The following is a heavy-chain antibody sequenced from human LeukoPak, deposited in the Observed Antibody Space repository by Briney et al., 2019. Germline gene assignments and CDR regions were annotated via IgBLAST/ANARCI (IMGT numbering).Heavy chain of an antibody. V-gene: IGHV3-11*01. CDR1: GLSFSDYY. J-gene: IGHJ3*02. CDR2: ISGSGSTT. CDR3: ARSVVGATGNLYAFDI. D-gene: IGHD1-26*01. Sequence: GGSLRLSCAASGLSFSDYYMSWIRQAPGKGLEWVSYISGSGSTTSYADSVKGRFTISRDNAKNSLYLQMNSLRAEDTAVYYCARSVVGATGNLYAFDIWGQGTMVTVSS.